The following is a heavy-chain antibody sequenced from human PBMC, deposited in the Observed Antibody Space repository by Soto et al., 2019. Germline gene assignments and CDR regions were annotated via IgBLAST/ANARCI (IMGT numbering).Heavy chain of an antibody. J-gene: IGHJ6*02. CDR3: ARDSPRTYYDFWSGYYPGGMDV. CDR2: IYYSGST. V-gene: IGHV4-59*01. CDR1: GGSISSYY. D-gene: IGHD3-3*01. Sequence: KASETLSLTCTVSGGSISSYYWSWIRQPPGKGLEWIGYIYYSGSTNYNPSLKSRVTISVDTSKNQFSLKLSSVTAADTAVYYCARDSPRTYYDFWSGYYPGGMDVWGQGTTVTVSS.